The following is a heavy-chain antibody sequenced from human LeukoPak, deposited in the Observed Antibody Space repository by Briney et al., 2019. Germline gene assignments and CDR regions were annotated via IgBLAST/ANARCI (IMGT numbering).Heavy chain of an antibody. Sequence: SETLSLTCTVSGASISSSSYYWGWIRQPPGKGLEWIGSIYYSGSTYYNPSLKSRVTISVDTSKNQFSLKLSSVTAADTAVFYCARGEIGGNMVRGVKSPVYYYYMDVWGKGTTVTVSS. V-gene: IGHV4-39*07. CDR3: ARGEIGGNMVRGVKSPVYYYYMDV. D-gene: IGHD3-10*01. J-gene: IGHJ6*03. CDR2: IYYSGST. CDR1: GASISSSSYY.